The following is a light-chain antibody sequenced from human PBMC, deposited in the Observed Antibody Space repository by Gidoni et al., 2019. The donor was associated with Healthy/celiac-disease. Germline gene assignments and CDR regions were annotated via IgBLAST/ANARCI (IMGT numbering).Light chain of an antibody. CDR3: QQRSSWPLT. CDR1: QGVSSY. CDR2: DAS. J-gene: IGKJ4*01. Sequence: IVLTQSPATLSLSPGERVTFTCRASQGVSSYLAWYQQKPGQAPRLLIYDASNRATGIPARFSGSGPGTDFTLTISSLEPEDFAVYYCQQRSSWPLTFGGGTKVEIK. V-gene: IGKV3D-11*01.